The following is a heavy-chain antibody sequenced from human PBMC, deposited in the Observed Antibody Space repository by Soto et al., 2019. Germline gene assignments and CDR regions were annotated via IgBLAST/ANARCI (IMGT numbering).Heavy chain of an antibody. CDR2: FSLSGTT. CDR1: GASITSSSY. Sequence: PSETLSLTCTVSGASITSSSYWSWIRQPAGKGLEWIGRFSLSGTTNYNPSLRSRVTMSADVSKNQFSLRPTSVTAADTALYYCARGMTPPGAPAWYYFDSWGQGTLVTVSS. J-gene: IGHJ4*02. CDR3: ARGMTPPGAPAWYYFDS. D-gene: IGHD2-8*02. V-gene: IGHV4-4*07.